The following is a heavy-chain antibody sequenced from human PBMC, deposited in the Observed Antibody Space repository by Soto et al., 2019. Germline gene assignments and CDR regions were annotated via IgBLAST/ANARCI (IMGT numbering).Heavy chain of an antibody. D-gene: IGHD1-1*01. CDR2: INPNSGGT. Sequence: ASAKVSCKASGYTFTGYYMHWVRQAPGQGLEWMGWINPNSGGTNYAQKFQGWVTMTRDTSISTAYMELSRLRSDDTAVYYCARDFDRWTLDYWGQGTLVTVSS. V-gene: IGHV1-2*04. CDR3: ARDFDRWTLDY. CDR1: GYTFTGYY. J-gene: IGHJ4*02.